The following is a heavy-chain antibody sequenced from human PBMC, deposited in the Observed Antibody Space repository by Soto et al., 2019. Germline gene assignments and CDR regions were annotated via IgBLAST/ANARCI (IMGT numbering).Heavy chain of an antibody. CDR3: TTEDSSSYGYYYGMDV. CDR1: GFTFSNAW. Sequence: GGSLRLSCAASGFTFSNAWMSWVRQAPGKGLEWVGRIKSKTDGGTTDYAAPVKGRFTISRDDSKNTLYLQMNSLKTEDTAVYYCTTEDSSSYGYYYGMDVWGQGTTVTVSS. J-gene: IGHJ6*02. D-gene: IGHD6-6*01. V-gene: IGHV3-15*01. CDR2: IKSKTDGGTT.